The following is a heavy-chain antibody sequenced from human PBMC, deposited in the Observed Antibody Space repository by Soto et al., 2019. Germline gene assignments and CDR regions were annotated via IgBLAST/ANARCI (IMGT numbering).Heavy chain of an antibody. CDR3: AHRTGDYDYVWGSYRYHYFDY. J-gene: IGHJ4*02. V-gene: IGHV2-5*01. CDR2: IYWNDDK. CDR1: GFSLSTSGVG. Sequence: QITLEESGPTLVKPTQTLTLTCTFSGFSLSTSGVGVGWIRQPPGKALEWLALIYWNDDKRYSPSLKSRLTITKDTSKNQVVLTMTNMDPVDTATYYCAHRTGDYDYVWGSYRYHYFDYWGQGTLVTVSS. D-gene: IGHD3-16*02.